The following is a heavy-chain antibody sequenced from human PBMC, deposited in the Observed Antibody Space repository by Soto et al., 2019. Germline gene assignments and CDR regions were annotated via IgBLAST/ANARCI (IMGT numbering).Heavy chain of an antibody. J-gene: IGHJ5*02. V-gene: IGHV2-5*02. CDR3: AHRGPYSGRWNGGWFGP. Sequence: QITLKESGPTLVKPTQTLTLTCTFSGFSLSTSGVGVGWIRQSPGKALEWLAFIYWDDDKRYSPSLNSRLTITKDTSKNQVVLTMTNMDPVDTATYYCAHRGPYSGRWNGGWFGPWGQGTLVTVSS. CDR2: IYWDDDK. CDR1: GFSLSTSGVG. D-gene: IGHD6-13*01.